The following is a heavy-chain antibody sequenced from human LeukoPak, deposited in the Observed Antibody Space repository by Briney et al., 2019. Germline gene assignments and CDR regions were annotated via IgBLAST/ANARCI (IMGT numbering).Heavy chain of an antibody. CDR3: AKRGVVIRVILVGFHKEAYYFDS. J-gene: IGHJ4*02. D-gene: IGHD3-22*01. CDR2: ISDSGGRT. V-gene: IGHV3-23*01. Sequence: GGSLRLSCAVSGITLSNYGMSWVRQAPGKGLEWVAGISDSGGRTNYADSVKGRFTISRDHPKNTLYLQMNSLRAEDTAVYFCAKRGVVIRVILVGFHKEAYYFDSWGQGALVTVSS. CDR1: GITLSNYG.